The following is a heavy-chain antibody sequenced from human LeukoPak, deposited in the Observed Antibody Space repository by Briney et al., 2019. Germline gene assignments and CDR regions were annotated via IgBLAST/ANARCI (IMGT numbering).Heavy chain of an antibody. J-gene: IGHJ4*02. V-gene: IGHV3-53*01. CDR1: GFTASSNY. Sequence: GGSLRLSCVASGFTASSNYMSWVRQAPGKGLEWVSVIYSGGSTYYADSVKGRFTISRDNSKNTLYLQMNSLRGEDTAVYYCARDLSQSRYCSGGSCYYYWGQGTLVTVSS. D-gene: IGHD2-15*01. CDR3: ARDLSQSRYCSGGSCYYY. CDR2: IYSGGST.